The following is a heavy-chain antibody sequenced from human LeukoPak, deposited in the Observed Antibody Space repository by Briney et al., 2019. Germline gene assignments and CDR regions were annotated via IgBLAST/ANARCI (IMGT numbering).Heavy chain of an antibody. CDR1: GFTFRLYG. Sequence: GKSLRLSCEASGFTFRLYGMHWVRQAPGKGLEWVALISNDGNKKYFADSVKGRFTMSRGNSKNTLYLQMNSLTPEDTALYFCAKDRSPYGDYIGVDYWGQGTLVSVSS. CDR2: ISNDGNKK. CDR3: AKDRSPYGDYIGVDY. V-gene: IGHV3-30*18. J-gene: IGHJ4*02. D-gene: IGHD4-17*01.